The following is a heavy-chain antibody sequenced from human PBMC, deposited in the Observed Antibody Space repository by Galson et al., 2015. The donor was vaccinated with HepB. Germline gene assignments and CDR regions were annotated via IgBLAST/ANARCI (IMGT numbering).Heavy chain of an antibody. V-gene: IGHV3-23*01. CDR3: AKDRGRAVAPSAIHPFDY. CDR1: GFTFSSYA. D-gene: IGHD3-16*01. Sequence: SLRLSCAASGFTFSSYALTWVRQAPGKGLECVSGIGGSGGSTYYADSVKGRFTIFRDNSKNTLYLQMNSLRPEDTAVYYCAKDRGRAVAPSAIHPFDYWGQGTLVTVSS. J-gene: IGHJ4*02. CDR2: IGGSGGST.